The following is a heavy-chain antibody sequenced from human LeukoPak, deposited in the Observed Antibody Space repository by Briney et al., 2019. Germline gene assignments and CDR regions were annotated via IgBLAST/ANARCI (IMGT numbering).Heavy chain of an antibody. V-gene: IGHV1-46*01. CDR3: ARDHITMVRGVTLYYFDY. CDR1: GYTFTSYY. J-gene: IGHJ4*02. Sequence: ASVKVSCKASGYTFTSYYMHWVRQAPGQGLEWMGIINPSGGSTSYAQKFQGRVTMTEDTSTDTAYMELSSLRSEDTAVYYCARDHITMVRGVTLYYFDYWAREPWSPSPQ. D-gene: IGHD3-10*01. CDR2: INPSGGST.